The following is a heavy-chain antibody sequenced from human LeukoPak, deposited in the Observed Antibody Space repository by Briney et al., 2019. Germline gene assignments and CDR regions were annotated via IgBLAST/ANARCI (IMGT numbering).Heavy chain of an antibody. CDR2: ISSSSSYI. J-gene: IGHJ4*02. V-gene: IGHV3-21*01. CDR3: GISRWSGYCSS. CDR1: GFTFSSYS. D-gene: IGHD2-2*03. Sequence: GGSLRLSCAASGFTFSSYSMNWVRQAPGKGLEWVSSISSSSSYIYYADSVKGRFTISRDNAKKMVYLQMNSLRAEDTAMYYCGISRWSGYCSSWGQGTLVTVSS.